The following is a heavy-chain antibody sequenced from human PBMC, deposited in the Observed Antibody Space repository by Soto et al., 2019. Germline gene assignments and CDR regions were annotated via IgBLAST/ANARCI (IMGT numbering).Heavy chain of an antibody. V-gene: IGHV1-18*01. CDR1: GYTFTSYG. J-gene: IGHJ4*02. Sequence: GASVKVSFRASGYTFTSYGISWVRQAPGQGLEWMGCISAKNGNTNCAQKFRGRVTMTTDTSTSTVYMELRSLKPDDTAVYYCARHPPETPSDYWGQGTLVTVSS. CDR3: ARHPPETPSDY. CDR2: ISAKNGNT.